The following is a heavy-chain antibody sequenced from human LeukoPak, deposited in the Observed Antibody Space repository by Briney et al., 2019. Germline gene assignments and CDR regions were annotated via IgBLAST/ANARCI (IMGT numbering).Heavy chain of an antibody. Sequence: ASVKVSCKASGYTFTSYDPNWVRQATGQGHEWMGWMKAKSGNTGYAQKFQGRDTMTRNSSISTAYMELSSLISVDTAVYYCAREGSCYYDSSGYDWNAFDIWGQGTMVTVSS. V-gene: IGHV1-8*01. CDR2: MKAKSGNT. CDR1: GYTFTSYD. D-gene: IGHD3-22*01. J-gene: IGHJ3*02. CDR3: AREGSCYYDSSGYDWNAFDI.